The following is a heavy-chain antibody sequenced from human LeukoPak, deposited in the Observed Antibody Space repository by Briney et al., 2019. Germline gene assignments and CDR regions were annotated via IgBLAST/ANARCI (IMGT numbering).Heavy chain of an antibody. D-gene: IGHD3-10*01. CDR3: ARDPITMVRGVIPHSDY. V-gene: IGHV4-30-4*08. CDR1: GGSISSGDYS. CDR2: IYYSGST. J-gene: IGHJ4*02. Sequence: SQTLSLTCTVSGGSISSGDYSWSWIRQPPGKGLEWIGYIYYSGSTYYNQSLKSRVTISVDTSKNQFSLKLSSVTAADTAVYYCARDPITMVRGVIPHSDYWGQGTLVTVSS.